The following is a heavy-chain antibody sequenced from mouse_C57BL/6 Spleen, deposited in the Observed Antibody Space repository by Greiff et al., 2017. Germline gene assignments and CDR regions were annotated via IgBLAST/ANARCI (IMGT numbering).Heavy chain of an antibody. J-gene: IGHJ1*03. V-gene: IGHV1-80*01. CDR3: ARWYYGRRYFDV. CDR2: IYPGDGDT. Sequence: QVQLQQSGAELVKPGASVKISCKASGYAFSSYWMNWVKQRPGKGLEWIGQIYPGDGDTNYHGKFKGKATLTADKSSSTAYMQLSSLTSEDSAVYFCARWYYGRRYFDVWGTGTTVTVSS. D-gene: IGHD1-1*01. CDR1: GYAFSSYW.